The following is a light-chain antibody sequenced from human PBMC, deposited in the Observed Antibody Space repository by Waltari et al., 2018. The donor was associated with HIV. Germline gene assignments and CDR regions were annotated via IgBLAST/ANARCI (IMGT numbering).Light chain of an antibody. CDR1: SLRSYY. CDR3: NCRDISGNHLV. CDR2: EKN. J-gene: IGLJ2*01. Sequence: SSELTQDPAVSVALGQPVRITCQGDSLRSYYASWYQQKPGQAPLLVICEKNNRPSGSQNRFPGSSSGKAASLTVTGARAEDGADYYCNCRDISGNHLVFGGGTKLTVL. V-gene: IGLV3-19*01.